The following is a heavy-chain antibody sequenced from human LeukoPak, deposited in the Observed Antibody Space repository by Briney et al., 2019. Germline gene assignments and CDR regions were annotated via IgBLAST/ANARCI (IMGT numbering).Heavy chain of an antibody. V-gene: IGHV3-33*01. J-gene: IGHJ4*02. CDR3: ARHNVTDYVGDAEMCCSFDN. D-gene: IGHD4-17*01. CDR2: LWFDGSNK. CDR1: TFTFYRNG. Sequence: PAGTLSFTSSAYTFTFYRNGLVRHAQTPGKGWVGGAVLWFDGSNKFYADSVKGRFTISRDNSKNTVYQTMNSLGAEDTAVDYCARHNVTDYVGDAEMCCSFDNWGQGALVTVSS.